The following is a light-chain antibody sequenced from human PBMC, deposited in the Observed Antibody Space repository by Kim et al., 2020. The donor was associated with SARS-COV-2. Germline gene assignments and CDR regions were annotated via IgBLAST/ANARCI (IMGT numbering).Light chain of an antibody. Sequence: VSPGERVTLSCRASESISTDLAWYQHKPGQSPRLLIRDASTRVTGIPGTFSASGSGTEFTLTISSLQSEDCAVYYCQHYSNWPLTFGGGAKVDIK. J-gene: IGKJ4*01. CDR1: ESISTD. CDR3: QHYSNWPLT. CDR2: DAS. V-gene: IGKV3-15*01.